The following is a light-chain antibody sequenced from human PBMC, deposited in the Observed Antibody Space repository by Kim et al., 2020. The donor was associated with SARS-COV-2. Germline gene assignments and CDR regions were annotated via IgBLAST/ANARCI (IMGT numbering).Light chain of an antibody. J-gene: IGLJ1*01. V-gene: IGLV3-9*01. CDR2: RDN. Sequence: ALGQPARITCGGNNIGSKNVHWYQQKPGQAPVLVIYRDNDRPSGIPERFSGSNSGNTATLTISRAQAGDEADYYCQVWDTDSSTYVFGTGTKVTVL. CDR3: QVWDTDSSTYV. CDR1: NIGSKN.